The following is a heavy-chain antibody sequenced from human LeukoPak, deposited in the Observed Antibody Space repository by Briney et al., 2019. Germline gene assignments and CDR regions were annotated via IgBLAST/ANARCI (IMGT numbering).Heavy chain of an antibody. D-gene: IGHD1-1*01. J-gene: IGHJ4*02. CDR2: IYSGGST. CDR1: GFTVSSNY. V-gene: IGHV3-53*01. Sequence: QPGRSLRLSCAASGFTVSSNYMSWVRQAPGKGLEWVSVIYSGGSTYYADSVKGRFTISRDNSKNTLYLQMNSLRAEDTAVYYCARDLKKGTYFDYWGQGTLVTVSS. CDR3: ARDLKKGTYFDY.